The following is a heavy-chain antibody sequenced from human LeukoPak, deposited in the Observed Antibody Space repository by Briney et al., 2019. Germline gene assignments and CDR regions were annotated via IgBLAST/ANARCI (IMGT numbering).Heavy chain of an antibody. V-gene: IGHV3-21*01. J-gene: IGHJ4*02. Sequence: GGSLRLSCAASGFTVSSNYMSWVRQAPGKGLEWVSSITGSGSYIYSADSVKGRFTISRDNAKNSLYLQMNSLRAEDTAVYYCARDSSGWYAQRDYFDYWGQGTLVTVSS. D-gene: IGHD6-19*01. CDR1: GFTVSSNY. CDR3: ARDSSGWYAQRDYFDY. CDR2: ITGSGSYI.